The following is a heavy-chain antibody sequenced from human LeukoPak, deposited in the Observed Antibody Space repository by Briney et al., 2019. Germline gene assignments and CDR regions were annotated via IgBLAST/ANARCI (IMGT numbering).Heavy chain of an antibody. V-gene: IGHV3-23*01. CDR2: IGGSGGST. D-gene: IGHD6-6*01. Sequence: AGGSLRLSCAASGFTFSSHALSWVRQAPGRGLEWVSTIGGSGGSTYYADSVKGRFTISRDNSKNTLYLQMSSLRAEDTAVYYCAKYQEASSRRFDYWGQGTLVTVSS. J-gene: IGHJ4*02. CDR3: AKYQEASSRRFDY. CDR1: GFTFSSHA.